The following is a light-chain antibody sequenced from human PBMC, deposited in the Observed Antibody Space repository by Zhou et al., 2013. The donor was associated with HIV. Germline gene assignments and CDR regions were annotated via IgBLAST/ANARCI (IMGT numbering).Light chain of an antibody. J-gene: IGKJ2*01. CDR1: QSISTY. Sequence: IVMTQSPAILSSSPGERATLSCRASQSISTYLGWYQQKPGQAPRLLIYDASNRAAGIPARFSGSGSGTDFTLTISSLEPEDFAVYYCQHRSNWPPTFGQGTKVEIK. CDR3: QHRSNWPPT. V-gene: IGKV3-11*01. CDR2: DAS.